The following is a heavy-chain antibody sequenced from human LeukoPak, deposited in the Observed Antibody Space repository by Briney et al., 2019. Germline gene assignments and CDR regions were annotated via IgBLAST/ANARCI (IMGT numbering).Heavy chain of an antibody. J-gene: IGHJ4*02. D-gene: IGHD6-13*01. CDR1: GGSVSSGSYY. CDR3: ARGGIANFDY. Sequence: PSETLSLTRTVSGGSVSSGSYYWSWIRQPPGKGLEWIGYIYYSGSTNYNPSLKSRVTISVDTSKNQFSLKLSSVTAADTAVYYCARGGIANFDYWGQGTLVTVSS. V-gene: IGHV4-61*01. CDR2: IYYSGST.